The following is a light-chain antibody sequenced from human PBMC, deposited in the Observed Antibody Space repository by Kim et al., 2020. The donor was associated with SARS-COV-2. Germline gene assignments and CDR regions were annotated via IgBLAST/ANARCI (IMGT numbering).Light chain of an antibody. Sequence: LSPGERATLSCRASQSINNNLAWYQQKPGQAPRLLLYGASYRATGIADRFSGSGSGTDFTLTISRLEPEDFAVYYCQQYATSGRTFGQGTKVDIK. CDR1: QSINNN. V-gene: IGKV3-20*01. CDR2: GAS. CDR3: QQYATSGRT. J-gene: IGKJ1*01.